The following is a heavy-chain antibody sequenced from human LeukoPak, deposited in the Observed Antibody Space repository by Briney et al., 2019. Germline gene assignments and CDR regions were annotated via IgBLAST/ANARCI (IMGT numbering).Heavy chain of an antibody. J-gene: IGHJ6*03. CDR3: ARDRSGYDYYYYYYMDV. CDR1: GFTFDDYG. V-gene: IGHV3-20*04. D-gene: IGHD5-12*01. Sequence: GGSLRLSCAASGFTFDDYGMSWVRQAPGKGLEWVSGINWNGGSTGYADSVKGRFTISRDNAKNSLYLQMNSLRAEDTALYYCARDRSGYDYYYYYYMDVWGKGTTVTVSS. CDR2: INWNGGST.